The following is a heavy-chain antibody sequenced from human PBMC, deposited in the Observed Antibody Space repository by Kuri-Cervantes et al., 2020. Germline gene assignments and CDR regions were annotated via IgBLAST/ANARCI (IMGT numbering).Heavy chain of an antibody. D-gene: IGHD2-2*02. CDR3: ASPYCSSTSCYTVGYFQH. Sequence: GGLLRRSPASSRFTVSSNYMSWIRQAPGKGLEWVSYISSSGSTIYYVDSVKGRFTISRDNAKNSLYLQMNSLRAEDTAVYYCASPYCSSTSCYTVGYFQHWGQGTLVTVSS. J-gene: IGHJ1*01. CDR1: RFTVSSNY. V-gene: IGHV3-11*04. CDR2: ISSSGSTI.